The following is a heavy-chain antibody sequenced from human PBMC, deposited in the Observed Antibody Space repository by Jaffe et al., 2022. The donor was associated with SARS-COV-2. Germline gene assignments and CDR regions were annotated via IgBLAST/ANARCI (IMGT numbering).Heavy chain of an antibody. D-gene: IGHD2-15*01. CDR1: GGSFSGYY. V-gene: IGHV4-34*01. CDR3: ATGRGYCSGGSCLPHR. J-gene: IGHJ4*02. Sequence: QVQLQQWGAGLLKPSETLSLTCAVYGGSFSGYYWSWIRQPPGKGLEWIGEINHSGSTNYNPSLKSRVTISVDTSKNQFSLKLSSVTAADTAVYYCATGRGYCSGGSCLPHRWGQGTLVTVSS. CDR2: INHSGST.